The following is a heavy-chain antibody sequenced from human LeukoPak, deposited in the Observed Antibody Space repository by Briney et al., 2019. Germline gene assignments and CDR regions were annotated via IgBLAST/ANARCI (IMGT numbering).Heavy chain of an antibody. J-gene: IGHJ4*02. V-gene: IGHV4-39*07. CDR1: GVSINIDTYY. CDR3: ARDRRYCSSTRCYAGIH. Sequence: SSETLSLTCTVSGVSINIDTYYWGWVRQPPGKGLEWIGSISYNGNTYYNPSLKRRVTISLDTSRNQLSLRLNSVTAADTAVYYCARDRRYCSSTRCYAGIHWGQGTLVAVSS. CDR2: ISYNGNT. D-gene: IGHD2-2*01.